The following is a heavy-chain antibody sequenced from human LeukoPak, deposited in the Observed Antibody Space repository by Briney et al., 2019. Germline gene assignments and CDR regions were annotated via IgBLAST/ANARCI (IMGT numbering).Heavy chain of an antibody. CDR2: ISHSGST. CDR1: GDSISSGTYS. Sequence: SETLSLTCAVSGDSISSGTYSWTWIRQPPGKCLEWLGFISHSGSTYYNPSLKSRVTMSVDRSENQCSLKLSSVTAADTAVYYYARGLIVPSTIFDYWGQGALVTVSS. J-gene: IGHJ4*02. D-gene: IGHD2-2*02. CDR3: ARGLIVPSTIFDY. V-gene: IGHV4-30-2*01.